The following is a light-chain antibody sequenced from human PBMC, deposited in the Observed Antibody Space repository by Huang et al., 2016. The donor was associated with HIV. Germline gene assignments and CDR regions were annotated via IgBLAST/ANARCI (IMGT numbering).Light chain of an antibody. V-gene: IGKV3-15*01. J-gene: IGKJ1*01. Sequence: VMSQSPATLSVSPGGRATLSCRASPSVKSNFARFQQKPGQAPRLLIFGASTRASGVPPRFTGSGSATEFTLTISSLQYDDFAVYYCQQYDYWPPVTFGQGTKV. CDR1: PSVKSN. CDR2: GAS. CDR3: QQYDYWPPVT.